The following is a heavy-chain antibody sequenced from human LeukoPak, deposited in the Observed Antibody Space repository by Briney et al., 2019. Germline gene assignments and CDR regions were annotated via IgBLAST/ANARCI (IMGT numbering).Heavy chain of an antibody. CDR3: ARGGLNYADASDI. D-gene: IGHD4-11*01. V-gene: IGHV4-59*01. Sequence: SETLSLTCTVSGGSISSYYWSWIRQPPGKGLEWIGYIYYSGSTNYNPSLKSRVTISVDTSKNQFSLKLSSVTAADTAVYYCARGGLNYADASDIWGQGTMVTVSS. J-gene: IGHJ3*02. CDR1: GGSISSYY. CDR2: IYYSGST.